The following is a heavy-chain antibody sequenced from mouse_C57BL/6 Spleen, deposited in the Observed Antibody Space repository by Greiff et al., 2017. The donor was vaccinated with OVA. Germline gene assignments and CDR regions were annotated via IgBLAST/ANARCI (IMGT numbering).Heavy chain of an antibody. CDR2: ISGGGGNT. J-gene: IGHJ2*01. D-gene: IGHD2-3*01. V-gene: IGHV5-9*01. CDR1: GFTFSSYT. Sequence: EVQLVEPGGGLVKPGGSLKLSCAASGFTFSSYTMSWVRQTPGKRLEWVANISGGGGNTYYTDSVKGRFTISRDNAKNTLYLQMSSLTSEATALYYCARQGLYLRSFDYWGQGTTLTVSS. CDR3: ARQGLYLRSFDY.